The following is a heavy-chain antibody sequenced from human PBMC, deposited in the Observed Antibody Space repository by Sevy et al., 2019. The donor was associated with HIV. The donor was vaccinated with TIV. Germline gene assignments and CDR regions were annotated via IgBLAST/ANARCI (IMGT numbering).Heavy chain of an antibody. CDR1: ELPFNDDF. Sequence: GGSLRLSCVGSELPFNDDFMTWVRQAPGKGLEWVSSISSRTTYIYYADSVKGRLTISGDNVKNSMFLQMNSLRPEDTAVYYCARDRDDYASGRHHPYYYYHGMDVWGQGTTVTVSS. J-gene: IGHJ6*02. D-gene: IGHD3-10*01. V-gene: IGHV3-21*01. CDR2: ISSRTTYI. CDR3: ARDRDDYASGRHHPYYYYHGMDV.